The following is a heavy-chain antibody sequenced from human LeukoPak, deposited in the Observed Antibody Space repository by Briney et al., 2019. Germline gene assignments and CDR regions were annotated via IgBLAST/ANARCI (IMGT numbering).Heavy chain of an antibody. CDR3: ANEYDYGDYFDY. CDR1: GFTFSSYA. D-gene: IGHD4-17*01. Sequence: PGGSLRLSCAASGFTFSSYAMSWVRQAPGKGLEWVSAISGSGGGTYYADSVKGRFTISRDNSKNTLYLQMNSLRAEDTAVYYCANEYDYGDYFDYWGQGTLVTVSS. J-gene: IGHJ4*02. V-gene: IGHV3-23*01. CDR2: ISGSGGGT.